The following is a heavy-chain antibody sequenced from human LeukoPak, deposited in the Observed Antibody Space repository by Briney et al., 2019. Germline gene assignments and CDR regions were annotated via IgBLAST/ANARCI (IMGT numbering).Heavy chain of an antibody. V-gene: IGHV3-33*08. Sequence: GGSLRLSCAASGFTFSSYSMNWVRQAPGKGLEWVAVIWYDGSNKYYADSVKGRFTISRDNSKNTLYLQMNSLRAEDTTVYYCARGTVQLGPYFDYWGQGTLVTVSS. CDR2: IWYDGSNK. D-gene: IGHD1-1*01. J-gene: IGHJ4*02. CDR1: GFTFSSYS. CDR3: ARGTVQLGPYFDY.